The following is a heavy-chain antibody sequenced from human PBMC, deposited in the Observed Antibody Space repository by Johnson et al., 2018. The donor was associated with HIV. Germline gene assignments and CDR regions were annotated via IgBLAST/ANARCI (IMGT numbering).Heavy chain of an antibody. CDR2: ISYDGVNK. CDR3: ARGGFDIVGGTIGWSAFDI. D-gene: IGHD1-26*01. Sequence: QVQLVESGGGVVQPGRSLRLSCAASEFSFSTYALHWVRQAPGERLEWVAVISYDGVNKYYADSVKGRFTVSRDNSKNTLYLQMTSLRTEDTAVYYWARGGFDIVGGTIGWSAFDIWGQGTMVTVSS. V-gene: IGHV3-30*04. CDR1: EFSFSTYA. J-gene: IGHJ3*02.